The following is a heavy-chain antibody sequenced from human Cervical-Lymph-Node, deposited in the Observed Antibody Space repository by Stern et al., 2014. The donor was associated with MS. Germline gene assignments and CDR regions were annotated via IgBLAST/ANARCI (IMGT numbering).Heavy chain of an antibody. CDR1: GSTFTSHT. V-gene: IGHV1-18*04. J-gene: IGHJ6*02. Sequence: QVQLVQPGAEVSKPPAPVKVSCKASGSTFTSHTFTWVRQAPGQGLEWVGWISAYNGSTNYAQRLRGGVSLATDTSTRTAAMEVRGLRSDDSAGYFGGVGGWAGWGWAVDVWGQGTTVTVSS. CDR3: GVGGWAGWGWAVDV. CDR2: ISAYNGST. D-gene: IGHD6-19*01.